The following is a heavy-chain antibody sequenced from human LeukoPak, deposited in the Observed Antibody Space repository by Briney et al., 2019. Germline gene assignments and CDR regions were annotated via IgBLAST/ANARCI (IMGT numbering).Heavy chain of an antibody. Sequence: PSETLSLTCTVSGGSISSYYWSWSRQPPGKGLEWIGYIYYSGSTNYNPSLKSRVIISVDTSKNQFSLKLSSVTAADTAVYYCARSLWRTWFDPWGQGTLVSVSS. J-gene: IGHJ5*02. CDR2: IYYSGST. D-gene: IGHD2-21*01. V-gene: IGHV4-59*01. CDR1: GGSISSYY. CDR3: ARSLWRTWFDP.